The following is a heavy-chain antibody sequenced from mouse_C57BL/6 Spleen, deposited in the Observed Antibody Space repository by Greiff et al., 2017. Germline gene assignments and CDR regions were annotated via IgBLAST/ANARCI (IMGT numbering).Heavy chain of an antibody. J-gene: IGHJ1*03. CDR1: GYTFTSYD. CDR2: IYPRDGSA. Sequence: QVQLQQSGPELVKPGASVKLSCKASGYTFTSYDINWVKQRPGQGLEWIGWIYPRDGSAKYNEKFKGKATLTVDTSSSTAYMELDRLTSEDSAVXFCARKGDYYGSSYWYFDVWGTGTTVTVSS. CDR3: ARKGDYYGSSYWYFDV. V-gene: IGHV1-85*01. D-gene: IGHD1-1*01.